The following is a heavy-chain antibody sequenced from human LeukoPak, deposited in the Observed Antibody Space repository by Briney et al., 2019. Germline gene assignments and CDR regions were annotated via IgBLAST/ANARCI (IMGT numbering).Heavy chain of an antibody. Sequence: SGPALVKPTQTLTLTCTFSGFSLRTSGMCVSWIRQPPGEALEWLALIDWHDDKYYSTSQRTRLTISKDTSKNQVVLTMTNMGPVDTATYYCARTPLAAGGSYDDSWGQGTLVTVSA. CDR1: GFSLRTSGMC. V-gene: IGHV2-70*01. CDR2: IDWHDDK. D-gene: IGHD6-13*01. CDR3: ARTPLAAGGSYDDS. J-gene: IGHJ4*02.